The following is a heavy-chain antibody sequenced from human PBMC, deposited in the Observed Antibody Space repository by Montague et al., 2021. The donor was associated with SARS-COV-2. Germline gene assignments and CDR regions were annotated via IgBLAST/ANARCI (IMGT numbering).Heavy chain of an antibody. CDR2: IYHSGNT. D-gene: IGHD3-16*01. J-gene: IGHJ4*02. Sequence: SETLSLTCAVSGGSISSSNWWSWVRQPPGKGLEWIGEIYHSGNTNYNPSLQSRFTISVDKSKNQFSLRLISVTAADTAVYYCASSSILGAHRFWGQGTLVTVSS. V-gene: IGHV4-4*02. CDR3: ASSSILGAHRF. CDR1: GGSISSSNW.